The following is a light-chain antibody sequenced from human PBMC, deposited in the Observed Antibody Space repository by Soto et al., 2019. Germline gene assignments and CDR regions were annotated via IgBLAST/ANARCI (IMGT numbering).Light chain of an antibody. J-gene: IGKJ1*01. Sequence: EIVMTQSPATLSVSPGERATLSCRAXXSVSSNLAWYQQKPGQAPRLLIYGASTRATGIPARFSGSGSGTEFTLTISSLQSEDFEVYYCQQYNNWPGTFGQGTKVEI. V-gene: IGKV3-15*01. CDR3: QQYNNWPGT. CDR1: XSVSSN. CDR2: GAS.